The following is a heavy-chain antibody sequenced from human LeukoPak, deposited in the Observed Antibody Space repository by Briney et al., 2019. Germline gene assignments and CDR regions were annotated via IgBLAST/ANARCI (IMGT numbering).Heavy chain of an antibody. Sequence: GGSLRLSCAASGFTFGNYWMSWVRQAPGRGLEWVANIKQDGSEKYYVESVKGRFTISRDNAKNSLYLQMNSLGAEDTAVYYCVRDKIVGATSFDYWGQGTLVTVSS. J-gene: IGHJ4*02. CDR3: VRDKIVGATSFDY. D-gene: IGHD1-26*01. V-gene: IGHV3-7*01. CDR2: IKQDGSEK. CDR1: GFTFGNYW.